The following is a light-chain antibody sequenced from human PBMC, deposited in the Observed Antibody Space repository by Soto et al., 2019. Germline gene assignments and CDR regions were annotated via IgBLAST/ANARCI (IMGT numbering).Light chain of an antibody. CDR2: EVS. J-gene: IGLJ1*01. CDR3: SSYTTTSTYV. Sequence: QSVLTQPASVSGSPGQSITISCTGTSSDVGGYNYVSWYQQHPGKAPKLMIYEVSNRPSGVSNRFSGSKSGNTASLTISVLQAEDEADYYCSSYTTTSTYVFGTGTKATVL. CDR1: SSDVGGYNY. V-gene: IGLV2-14*01.